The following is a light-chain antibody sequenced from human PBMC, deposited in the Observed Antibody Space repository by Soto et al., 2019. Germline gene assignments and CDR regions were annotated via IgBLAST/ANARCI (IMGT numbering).Light chain of an antibody. V-gene: IGLV2-14*01. CDR3: SSYTHINTRACV. Sequence: QCVLKQPAYGSGSPGRSITISCTGTSGDIGSYNRVSWYQQHPGKAPKLIIYEVTDRPSGVSNRFSGSKSGNTASLTISGLQAEDEAEYYCSSYTHINTRACVFGTGTKV. CDR2: EVT. CDR1: SGDIGSYNR. J-gene: IGLJ1*01.